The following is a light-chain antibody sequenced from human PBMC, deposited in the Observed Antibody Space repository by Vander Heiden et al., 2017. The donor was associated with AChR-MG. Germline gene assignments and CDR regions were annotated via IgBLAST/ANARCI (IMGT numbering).Light chain of an antibody. V-gene: IGKV3-20*01. CDR2: GAA. J-gene: IGKJ4*01. CDR1: QSVTSA. Sequence: EIVLTQSPGTLSLSPGERATLSCRASQSVTSALAWYQQKPAQAPRLLIYGAASRATGIPDSFSGSGSGTDFTLTISRLEPEDFAVYYCQQYTSSPLTFGGGTKVEIK. CDR3: QQYTSSPLT.